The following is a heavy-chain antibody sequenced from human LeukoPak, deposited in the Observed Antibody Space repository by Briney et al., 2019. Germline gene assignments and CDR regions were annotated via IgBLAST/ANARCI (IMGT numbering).Heavy chain of an antibody. Sequence: ASVKVSCKASGYTFTGYYTHWVRQAPGQGLEWMGWINPNSGGTNYAQKFQGRVTMTRDTSISTAYMELSRLRSDDTAVYYCALQVDYDFWSGYSFDPWGQGTLVTVSS. CDR2: INPNSGGT. CDR1: GYTFTGYY. J-gene: IGHJ5*02. D-gene: IGHD3-3*01. CDR3: ALQVDYDFWSGYSFDP. V-gene: IGHV1-2*02.